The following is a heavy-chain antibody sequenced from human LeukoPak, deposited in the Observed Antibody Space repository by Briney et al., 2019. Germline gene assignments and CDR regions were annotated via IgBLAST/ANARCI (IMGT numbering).Heavy chain of an antibody. CDR1: GFTFSSNA. D-gene: IGHD6-19*01. CDR2: ISYDGSNK. CDR3: ARPRGIAVATVLCDY. J-gene: IGHJ4*02. V-gene: IGHV3-30-3*01. Sequence: GGSLRLSCAASGFTFSSNAMHWVRQAPGKGLEWVAVISYDGSNKYYADSVKGRFTISRDNSKNTLYLQMNSLRAEDTAVYYCARPRGIAVATVLCDYWGQGTLVTVSS.